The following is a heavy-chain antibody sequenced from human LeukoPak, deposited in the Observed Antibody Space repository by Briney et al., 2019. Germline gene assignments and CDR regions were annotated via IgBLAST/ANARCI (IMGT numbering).Heavy chain of an antibody. J-gene: IGHJ2*01. D-gene: IGHD3-3*01. CDR1: EFTFSYSY. V-gene: IGHV3-7*01. CDR2: IKQDGSEK. CDR3: AREAVHDFQYHPWYFDL. Sequence: GGSLRLSCTAHEFTFSYSYMSWVRQAPGKGLEWVASIKQDGSEKYYVDSVKGRFTISRDNAKNSLFLQMSSLKAEDAAVYYCAREAVHDFQYHPWYFDLWGRGTLVTVSS.